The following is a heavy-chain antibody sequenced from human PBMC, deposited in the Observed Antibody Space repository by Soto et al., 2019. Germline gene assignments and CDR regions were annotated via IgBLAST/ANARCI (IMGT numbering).Heavy chain of an antibody. V-gene: IGHV3-23*01. D-gene: IGHD2-2*01. CDR2: INSNGGST. J-gene: IGHJ4*02. CDR3: ARVTDLDYCSRTSCLYYFDY. Sequence: EVQLLESGGGLVQPGGSLRLSCVASGFTFSRYVMTWVRQAPGKGLEWVSTINSNGGSTYYTDSVKGRFTISRDNSKNSRYLQMNGLRAEDTAVYFFARVTDLDYCSRTSCLYYFDYWGQGALVTVSS. CDR1: GFTFSRYV.